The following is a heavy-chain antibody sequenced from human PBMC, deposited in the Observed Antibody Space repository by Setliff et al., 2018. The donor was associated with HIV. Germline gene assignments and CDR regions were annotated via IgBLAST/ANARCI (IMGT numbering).Heavy chain of an antibody. Sequence: PGGSLRLSCEASGFTVSSSYMAWVRQAPGKGPEWVSTIYSDGSTYHRDSVKGRFTLSRDNSKNTVYLQVGSLRPDDTAMYYCARSRPYNSALDYWGQGTLVTVSS. J-gene: IGHJ4*02. CDR3: ARSRPYNSALDY. CDR2: IYSDGST. D-gene: IGHD6-25*01. V-gene: IGHV3-66*02. CDR1: GFTVSSSY.